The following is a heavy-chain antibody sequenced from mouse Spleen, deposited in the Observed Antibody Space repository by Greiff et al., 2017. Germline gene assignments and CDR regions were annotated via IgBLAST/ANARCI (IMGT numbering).Heavy chain of an antibody. D-gene: IGHD1-1*01. J-gene: IGHJ4*01. CDR2: IYPRDGST. CDR3: ARKDYYGSSYYAMDY. V-gene: IGHV1-78*01. CDR1: GYTFTDHT. Sequence: VMLVESDAELVKPGASVKISCKVSGYTFTDHTIHWMKQRPEQGLEWIGYIYPRDGSTKYNEKFKGKATLTADKSSSTAYMQLNSLTSEDSAVYFCARKDYYGSSYYAMDYWGQGTSVTVSS.